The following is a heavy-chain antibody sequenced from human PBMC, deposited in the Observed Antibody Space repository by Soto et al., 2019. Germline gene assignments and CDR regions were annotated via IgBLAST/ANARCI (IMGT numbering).Heavy chain of an antibody. Sequence: PGGSLRLSCAASGFTFSDYYMSWIRQAPGKGLEWVSYISSSGSTIYYADSVKGRFTISRDNAKNSLYLQMNSLRAEDTAVYYCARDQDCSGGSCYIPPKLQYNWFDPWGQGTLVTVSS. D-gene: IGHD2-15*01. CDR3: ARDQDCSGGSCYIPPKLQYNWFDP. V-gene: IGHV3-11*01. CDR2: ISSSGSTI. J-gene: IGHJ5*02. CDR1: GFTFSDYY.